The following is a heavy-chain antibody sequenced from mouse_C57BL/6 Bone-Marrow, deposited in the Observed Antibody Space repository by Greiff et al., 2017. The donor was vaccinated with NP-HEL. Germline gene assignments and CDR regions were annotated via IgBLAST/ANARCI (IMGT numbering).Heavy chain of an antibody. CDR1: GFTFSSYG. CDR3: AVVRDYWYVDV. J-gene: IGHJ1*03. CDR2: ISSGGSYT. D-gene: IGHD1-1*01. V-gene: IGHV5-6*02. Sequence: EVKLVESGGDLVKPGGSLKLSCAASGFTFSSYGMSWVRQTPDKRLEWVATISSGGSYTFYPDSVKGRFTISRDNAKNTLYLQMSSLKSEDTAMYYCAVVRDYWYVDVWGTGTTVTVSS.